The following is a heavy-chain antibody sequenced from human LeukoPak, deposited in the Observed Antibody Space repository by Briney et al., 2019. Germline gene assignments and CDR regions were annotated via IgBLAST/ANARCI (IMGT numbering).Heavy chain of an antibody. D-gene: IGHD3-10*01. V-gene: IGHV3-11*01. CDR2: ISSSGNTI. CDR1: GFTVSSNS. J-gene: IGHJ4*02. Sequence: PGGSLRLSCTVSGFTVSSNSMSWVRQAPGKGLEWFSYISSSGNTIYYADSVKGRFTISRDNAKTSLYLQMNSLRAEDTAVYYCARNYYGSGSHYVDYWGQGTLVTVSS. CDR3: ARNYYGSGSHYVDY.